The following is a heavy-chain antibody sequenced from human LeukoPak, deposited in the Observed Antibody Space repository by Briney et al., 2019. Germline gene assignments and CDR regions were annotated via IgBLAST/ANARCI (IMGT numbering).Heavy chain of an antibody. V-gene: IGHV4-59*01. D-gene: IGHD2-15*01. CDR3: ARDIHCSGGSCYPKDAFDI. Sequence: SETLSLTCTVSGGSISSYYWSWIRQPPGKGLEWIGYIYYSGSTNYNPSLKSRVTISVDTSKNQFSLKLSSVTAADTAVYYCARDIHCSGGSCYPKDAFDIWGQGTMVTVSS. CDR2: IYYSGST. CDR1: GGSISSYY. J-gene: IGHJ3*02.